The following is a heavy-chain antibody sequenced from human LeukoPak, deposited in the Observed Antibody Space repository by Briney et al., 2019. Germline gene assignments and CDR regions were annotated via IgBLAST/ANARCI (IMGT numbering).Heavy chain of an antibody. V-gene: IGHV3-30-3*01. CDR3: VKDRPTWPIDY. D-gene: IGHD5-12*01. CDR2: ISYDGSNK. J-gene: IGHJ4*02. Sequence: GGSLRLSCAASGFTFSNYAMHWVRQAPGKGLEWVAVISYDGSNKYYADSVKGRFTISRDNSNNTLYLQMNSLRAEDTAVYYCVKDRPTWPIDYWGQGTLVTVSS. CDR1: GFTFSNYA.